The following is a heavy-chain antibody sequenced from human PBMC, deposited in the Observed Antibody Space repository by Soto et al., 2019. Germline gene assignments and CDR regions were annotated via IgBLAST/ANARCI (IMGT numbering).Heavy chain of an antibody. CDR3: AIFVGSVSG. CDR2: INAGNDNT. D-gene: IGHD3-10*01. J-gene: IGHJ4*02. Sequence: QVQLVQSGAEVKKPGASVKVSCKASGYTFTRYTMYWVRQAPGQRLECMGWINAGNDNTKYSQKFQGRVTITRDTSASTADMELSSLRSEDTSVYYCAIFVGSVSGWGQGNLVTVSS. V-gene: IGHV1-3*01. CDR1: GYTFTRYT.